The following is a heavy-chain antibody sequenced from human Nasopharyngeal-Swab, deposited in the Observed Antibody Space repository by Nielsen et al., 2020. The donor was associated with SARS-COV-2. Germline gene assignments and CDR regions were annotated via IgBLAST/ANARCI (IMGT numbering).Heavy chain of an antibody. CDR2: IYHSGST. V-gene: IGHV4-4*02. Sequence: SETLSLTCAVSGGSVSSSNWWSWVRQPPRKGLELIGEIYHSGSTTYNPSLKSRVTISVDKSKNQFSLKLSSVTAADTAVYYCARGVPITLVGVVSSGGNQFDPWGQGTLVTVSS. CDR3: ARGVPITLVGVVSSGGNQFDP. J-gene: IGHJ5*02. D-gene: IGHD3-3*01. CDR1: GGSVSSSNW.